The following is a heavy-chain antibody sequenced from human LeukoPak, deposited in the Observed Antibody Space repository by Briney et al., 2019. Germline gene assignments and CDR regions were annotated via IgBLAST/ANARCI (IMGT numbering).Heavy chain of an antibody. CDR3: ARVQRSDSSSRTGRYYYYYMDV. Sequence: SQTLSLTCAISGDSVSSNSAAWNWIRQSPSRGLEWLGRTYYRSKWYNDYAVSVKSRITINPDTSKNQFSLQLNSVTPEDTAVYYCARVQRSDSSSRTGRYYYYYMDVWGKGTTVTVSS. CDR1: GDSVSSNSAA. J-gene: IGHJ6*03. CDR2: TYYRSKWYN. D-gene: IGHD3-22*01. V-gene: IGHV6-1*01.